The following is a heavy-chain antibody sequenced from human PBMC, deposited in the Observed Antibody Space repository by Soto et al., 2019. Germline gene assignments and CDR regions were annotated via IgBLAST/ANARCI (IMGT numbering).Heavy chain of an antibody. CDR2: IYYSGST. CDR3: ASGDLAVAGTGNPDY. Sequence: SETLSLTCTVSGGSISSYYWSWIRQPPGKGLEWIGYIYYSGSTNYNPSLKSRVTISVDTSKNQFSLKLSSVTAADTAVYYCASGDLAVAGTGNPDYWGQGTLVTVSS. CDR1: GGSISSYY. D-gene: IGHD6-19*01. J-gene: IGHJ4*02. V-gene: IGHV4-59*01.